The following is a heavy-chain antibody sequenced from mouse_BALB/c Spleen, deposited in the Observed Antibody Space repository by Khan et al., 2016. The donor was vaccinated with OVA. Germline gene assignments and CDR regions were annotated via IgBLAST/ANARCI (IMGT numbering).Heavy chain of an antibody. Sequence: VQLKQSGTEVVRPGTSVKMSCKAAGYTFTHYWIGWVKQRPGHGLEWIGDTYPGGGYTNYNEKFKGKATLTADTSSSTAYMQLSGQTSEDADIYYWARRGAARATWDYFDYWGQGTSLIVSS. CDR3: ARRGAARATWDYFDY. D-gene: IGHD3-1*01. J-gene: IGHJ2*02. CDR2: TYPGGGYT. V-gene: IGHV1-63*02. CDR1: GYTFTHYW.